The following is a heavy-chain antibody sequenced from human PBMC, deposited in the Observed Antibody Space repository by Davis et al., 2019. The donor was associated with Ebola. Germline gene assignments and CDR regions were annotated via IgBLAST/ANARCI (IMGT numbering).Heavy chain of an antibody. Sequence: PGGSLRLSCAASGFTFRDYTMHWVRQAPGKGLQWVSLISPDGGSTYYVDPVKGRFTIYRDNAKNSLYLQLNNLRGEDTAVYYCARSLNPNGAFDIWGQGTLVTVS. CDR3: ARSLNPNGAFDI. V-gene: IGHV3-43*01. D-gene: IGHD2-8*01. J-gene: IGHJ3*02. CDR1: GFTFRDYT. CDR2: ISPDGGST.